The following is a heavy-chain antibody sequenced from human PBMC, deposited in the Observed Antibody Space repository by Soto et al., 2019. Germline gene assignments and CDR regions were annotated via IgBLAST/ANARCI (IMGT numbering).Heavy chain of an antibody. CDR2: IDSSSAYT. CDR1: VFTFIDYY. J-gene: IGHJ6*02. CDR3: ARDFPLYYNNGMDV. V-gene: IGHV3-11*06. Sequence: GWALRLSCASSVFTFIDYYMSWVRQAPGKGLEWVSYIDSSSAYTNYADSVKGRFTISRDNAKNSLYLQMNSLRAQDAAVYYCARDFPLYYNNGMDVWGQGTTVTVSS.